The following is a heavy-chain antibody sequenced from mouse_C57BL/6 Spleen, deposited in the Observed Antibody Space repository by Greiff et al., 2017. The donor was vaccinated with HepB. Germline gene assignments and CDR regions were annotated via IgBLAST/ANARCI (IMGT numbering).Heavy chain of an antibody. D-gene: IGHD2-13*01. CDR1: GISITTGNYR. Sequence: DVKLQESGPGLVKPSQTVFLTCTVTGISITTGNYRWSWIRQFPGNKLEWIGYIYYSGTNTYNPFLTSRTAITRDTPKNQFFLEMNALTAEDTATYYCAYGDGGAWFAYWGQGTLVTVSA. CDR2: IYYSGTN. V-gene: IGHV3-5*01. CDR3: AYGDGGAWFAY. J-gene: IGHJ3*01.